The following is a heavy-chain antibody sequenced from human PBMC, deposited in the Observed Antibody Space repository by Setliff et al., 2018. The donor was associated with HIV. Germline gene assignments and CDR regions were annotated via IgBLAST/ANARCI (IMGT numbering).Heavy chain of an antibody. V-gene: IGHV3-23*01. J-gene: IGHJ3*01. Sequence: GGSLRLSCVASGLTLSSYAMNWVRQAPGKGLEWLSGISNTGSSTYYGDSVKGRFTISRDKSRNIVFLQMKSLRVEDTALYYCARDLTTIVTRKVFDIWGQGTKVTVSS. CDR2: ISNTGSST. D-gene: IGHD4-17*01. CDR1: GLTLSSYA. CDR3: ARDLTTIVTRKVFDI.